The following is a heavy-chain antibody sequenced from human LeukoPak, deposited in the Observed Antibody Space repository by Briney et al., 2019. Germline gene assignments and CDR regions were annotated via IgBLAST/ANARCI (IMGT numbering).Heavy chain of an antibody. CDR2: INSDGSST. J-gene: IGHJ4*02. D-gene: IGHD5-18*01. CDR1: GFTFSTYW. V-gene: IGHV3-74*01. CDR3: ARDAPGNTALDY. Sequence: GGSLRLSCAASGFTFSTYWMHWVRQPPGRGLVWVSRINSDGSSTSYADSVKGRFTISRDNAKNTLYLQMNSLRAEDTALYYCARDAPGNTALDYWGQGTLVTVPS.